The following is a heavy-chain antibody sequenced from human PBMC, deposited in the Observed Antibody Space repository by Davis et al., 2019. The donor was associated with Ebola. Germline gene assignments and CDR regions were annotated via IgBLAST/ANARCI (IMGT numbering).Heavy chain of an antibody. Sequence: SETLSLTCAVYGGSFSGYYWSWIRQPPGKGLEWIGEINHSGSTNYNPSLKSRVTISVDTSKNQFSLKLSSVTAADTAVYYCARSYLYYYYGMDVWGQGTTVTVSS. J-gene: IGHJ6*02. CDR1: GGSFSGYY. V-gene: IGHV4-34*01. CDR2: INHSGST. CDR3: ARSYLYYYYGMDV.